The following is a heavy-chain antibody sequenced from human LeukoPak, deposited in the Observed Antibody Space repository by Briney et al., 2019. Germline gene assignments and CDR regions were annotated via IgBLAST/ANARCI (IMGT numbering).Heavy chain of an antibody. CDR3: ARDPIWFGELYAYGMDV. J-gene: IGHJ6*02. CDR1: GFTFSSYA. D-gene: IGHD3-10*01. CDR2: ISYDGSNK. V-gene: IGHV3-30*04. Sequence: GRSLRLSCAASGFTFSSYAMHWVRQAPGKGLEWVAVISYDGSNKYYADSVKGRFTISRDNSKNTLYLQMNSLRAEDTAMYYCARDPIWFGELYAYGMDVWGQGTTVTVSS.